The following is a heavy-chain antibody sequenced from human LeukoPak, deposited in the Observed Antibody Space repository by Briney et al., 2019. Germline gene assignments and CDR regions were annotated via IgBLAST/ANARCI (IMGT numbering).Heavy chain of an antibody. J-gene: IGHJ3*01. CDR1: GYTLTSYG. CDR2: ISAYNGNR. D-gene: IGHD1-26*01. V-gene: IGHV1-18*01. CDR3: ARDVAVGATRPHGLDV. Sequence: ASVKVSCKASGYTLTSYGISWVRQAPGQGPEWMGWISAYNGNRNYAQKLQDRVTMTTDTSMSTAYMELRSLRSDDTAVYYCARDVAVGATRPHGLDVWGRGTMVTVSS.